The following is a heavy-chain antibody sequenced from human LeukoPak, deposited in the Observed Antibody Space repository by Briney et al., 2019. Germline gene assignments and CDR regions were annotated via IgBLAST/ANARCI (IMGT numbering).Heavy chain of an antibody. CDR3: AAGGGWDPSFGVVTHIDA. Sequence: GSLSLSCVTSGFTFSCYWMHWVRQGPEKGLELVSRIDNDGHGIIYADSVKGRFTTSRDNVKNTLYLQMNSLRVEDTAVYYCAAGGGWDPSFGVVTHIDAWGKGTTVVVS. D-gene: IGHD3-3*01. V-gene: IGHV3-74*01. J-gene: IGHJ6*03. CDR2: IDNDGHGI. CDR1: GFTFSCYW.